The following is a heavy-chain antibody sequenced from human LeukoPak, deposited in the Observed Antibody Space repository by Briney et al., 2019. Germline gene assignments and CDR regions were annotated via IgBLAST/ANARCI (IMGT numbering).Heavy chain of an antibody. D-gene: IGHD6-13*01. CDR2: IYYSGST. J-gene: IGHJ4*02. Sequence: SETLSLTCTVSGGSISSYYWSWIRQPPGKGLEWIGYIYYSGSTNYNPSLKSRVTISVDTSKNQFSLKLSSVTAADTAVYYCARQRLAAAGSSHFDYWGQGTLVIVSS. CDR3: ARQRLAAAGSSHFDY. CDR1: GGSISSYY. V-gene: IGHV4-59*08.